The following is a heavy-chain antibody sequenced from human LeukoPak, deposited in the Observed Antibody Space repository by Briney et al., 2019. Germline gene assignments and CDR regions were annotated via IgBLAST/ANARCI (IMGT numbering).Heavy chain of an antibody. CDR2: ISYDSHNK. J-gene: IGHJ5*02. Sequence: GGSLRLSCAASGFTFGSYSMHWVRQAPGRGLEWVAVISYDSHNKWFAESVKGRFTTSRDNSKNTLYLHMNSLRVEDTAVYYCTRVNTYYDVDGWFDPWGQGTLVTVSS. CDR1: GFTFGSYS. CDR3: TRVNTYYDVDGWFDP. D-gene: IGHD3-16*01. V-gene: IGHV3-30-3*01.